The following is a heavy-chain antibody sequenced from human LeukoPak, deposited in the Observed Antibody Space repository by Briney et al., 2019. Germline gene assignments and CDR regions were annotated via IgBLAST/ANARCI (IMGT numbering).Heavy chain of an antibody. Sequence: GGSLRLSCAASGFTFSGSAMHWVRQASGKGLEWVGRIRSKANSYATAYAASVKGRFTISRDDSKNTAYLQMNSLKTEDTALYYCTRHAPFGGGDLDYWGQGALVTVSS. CDR1: GFTFSGSA. J-gene: IGHJ4*02. CDR3: TRHAPFGGGDLDY. D-gene: IGHD2-21*01. CDR2: IRSKANSYAT. V-gene: IGHV3-73*01.